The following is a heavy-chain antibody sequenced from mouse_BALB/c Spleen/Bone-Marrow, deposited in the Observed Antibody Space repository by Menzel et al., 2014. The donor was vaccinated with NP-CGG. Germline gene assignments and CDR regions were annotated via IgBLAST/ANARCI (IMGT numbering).Heavy chain of an antibody. V-gene: IGHV14-3*02. D-gene: IGHD2-14*01. Sequence: VQLQQSGAELVKPEASVKLSCTASGFNIKDTYMHWVKQRPEQGLEWIGRIDPANGNTKYDPKFQGKATITTVTSSNTAYLQLRSLTSEDTAVYYCARYDYRYSWFAYWGQGTLVTVSA. CDR1: GFNIKDTY. J-gene: IGHJ3*01. CDR3: ARYDYRYSWFAY. CDR2: IDPANGNT.